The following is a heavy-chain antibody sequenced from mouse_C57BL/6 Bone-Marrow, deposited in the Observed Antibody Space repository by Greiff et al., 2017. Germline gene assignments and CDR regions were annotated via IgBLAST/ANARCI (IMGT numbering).Heavy chain of an antibody. Sequence: EVKLMESGGGLVKPGGSLKLSCAASGFTFSSYTMSWVRQTPEKRLEWVATISGGGGNTYYPDSVKGRFTISRDNAKNTLYLQMSSLRSEDTALYYCARHGSSYVDYWGQGTTLTVSS. V-gene: IGHV5-9*01. CDR2: ISGGGGNT. D-gene: IGHD1-1*01. CDR1: GFTFSSYT. J-gene: IGHJ2*01. CDR3: ARHGSSYVDY.